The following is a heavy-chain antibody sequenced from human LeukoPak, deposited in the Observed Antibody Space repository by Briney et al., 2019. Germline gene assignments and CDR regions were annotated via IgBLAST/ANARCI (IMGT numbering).Heavy chain of an antibody. CDR3: ARARIAAAGKGWFDP. J-gene: IGHJ5*02. V-gene: IGHV1-46*01. D-gene: IGHD6-13*01. Sequence: GASVKVSCKASGYTFTSYYMHWVRQAPGQGLEWMGIINPSGGSTSYAQKFQGSVTMTRDTSTSTVYMELSSLRSEDTAVYYCARARIAAAGKGWFDPWGQGTLVTVSS. CDR1: GYTFTSYY. CDR2: INPSGGST.